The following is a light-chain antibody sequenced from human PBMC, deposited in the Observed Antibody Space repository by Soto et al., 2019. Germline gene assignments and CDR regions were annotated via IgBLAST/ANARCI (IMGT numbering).Light chain of an antibody. J-gene: IGKJ4*01. CDR3: QNYNRAPLT. V-gene: IGKV1-27*01. CDR2: AAS. Sequence: DIQMTQSPSSLSASVGYIVTIPCRASQGITYYFDWYQQKPGKVPQLLIYAASTWESGVPSRFSGGGSGADFTLTISSLQPEDVATYYCQNYNRAPLTFGGGTKVDIK. CDR1: QGITYY.